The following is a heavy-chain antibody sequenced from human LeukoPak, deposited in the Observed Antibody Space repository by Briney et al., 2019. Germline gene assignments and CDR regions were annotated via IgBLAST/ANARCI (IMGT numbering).Heavy chain of an antibody. CDR3: ARGQSRKVVVVAVGYYYYMDV. Sequence: MPSQTLSLTCTVSGGSISSGSYYWSWIRQPAGRGLEWIGRIYTSGSTNYNPSLKSRVTISVDTSKNQFSLKLSSVTAADTAVYYCARGQSRKVVVVAVGYYYYMDVWGKGTTVTVSS. J-gene: IGHJ6*03. CDR1: GGSISSGSYY. D-gene: IGHD2-15*01. V-gene: IGHV4-61*02. CDR2: IYTSGST.